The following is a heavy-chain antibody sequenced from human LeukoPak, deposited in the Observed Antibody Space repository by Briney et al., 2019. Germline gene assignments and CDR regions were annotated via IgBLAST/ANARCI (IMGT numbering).Heavy chain of an antibody. CDR3: AKWATYGYFDY. D-gene: IGHD3-10*01. V-gene: IGHV4-4*07. Sequence: SETLCLTGTVSGGSISSFYWSWIRQPAGKGLEWMGRIHTSGNTIYNPSLTSRVTMSVDTSKNHFSLNLSSVTAADTAMYYCAKWATYGYFDYWGQGALVTASS. CDR1: GGSISSFY. J-gene: IGHJ4*02. CDR2: IHTSGNT.